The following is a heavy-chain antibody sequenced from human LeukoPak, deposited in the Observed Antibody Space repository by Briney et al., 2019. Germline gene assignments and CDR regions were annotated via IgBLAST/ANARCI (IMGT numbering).Heavy chain of an antibody. Sequence: SETLSVTCTVSGGSISSYYWSWIRQPPGKGLEWIGYIYYSGSTNYNPSLKSRVTISVDTSKNQFSLKLSSVTAADTAVYYCAMGIAAAGLDYWGQGTLVTVSS. J-gene: IGHJ4*02. CDR3: AMGIAAAGLDY. V-gene: IGHV4-59*01. CDR1: GGSISSYY. D-gene: IGHD6-13*01. CDR2: IYYSGST.